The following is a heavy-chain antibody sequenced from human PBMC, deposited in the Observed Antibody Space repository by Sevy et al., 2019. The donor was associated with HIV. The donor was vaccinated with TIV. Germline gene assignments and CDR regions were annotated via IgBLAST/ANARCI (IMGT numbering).Heavy chain of an antibody. Sequence: SETLSLTCTVSGGSVSSDTYYWTWIWQPPGKGLEFIGYIYYNVRINYNPSLKSRVTISVDTSKNQFSLKVTSVTAADTAVYYCTRVGGLTDYGMDVWGQGTTVTVSS. J-gene: IGHJ6*02. D-gene: IGHD1-26*01. CDR1: GGSVSSDTYY. V-gene: IGHV4-61*01. CDR3: TRVGGLTDYGMDV. CDR2: IYYNVRI.